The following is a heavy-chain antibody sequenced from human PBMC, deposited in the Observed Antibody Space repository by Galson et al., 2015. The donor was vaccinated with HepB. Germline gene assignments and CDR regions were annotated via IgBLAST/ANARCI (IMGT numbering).Heavy chain of an antibody. J-gene: IGHJ4*02. CDR3: ATGDY. CDR1: GFTFSSYG. CDR2: ISYDGSNK. Sequence: SLRLSCAASGFTFSSYGMHWVRQAPGKGLEWVAVISYDGSNKYYADSVKGRFTISRDNSKNTLYLQMNSLRAEDTAVYYCATGDYWGQGTLVTVSS. V-gene: IGHV3-30*03.